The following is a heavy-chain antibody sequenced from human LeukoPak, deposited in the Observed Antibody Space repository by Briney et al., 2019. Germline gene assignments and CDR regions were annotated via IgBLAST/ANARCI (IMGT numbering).Heavy chain of an antibody. J-gene: IGHJ5*02. CDR1: GYTFTSHY. V-gene: IGHV1-46*01. Sequence: ASVKVSCKASGYTFTSHYMHWVRQAPEQGLEWMGIINPSGGSTSYAQKFQGRVTMTRDMSTRTDYMELSSLRYEDTAVYYCARVVTPRYCTTPSCYWKGWFDPWGQGTLVTVSS. CDR2: INPSGGST. CDR3: ARVVTPRYCTTPSCYWKGWFDP. D-gene: IGHD2-2*01.